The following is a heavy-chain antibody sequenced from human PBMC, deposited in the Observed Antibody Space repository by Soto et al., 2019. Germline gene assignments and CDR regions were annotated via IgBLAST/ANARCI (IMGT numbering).Heavy chain of an antibody. J-gene: IGHJ5*02. CDR3: ARGHGWFDP. V-gene: IGHV4-34*01. Sequence: SETLSLTCAVYGGSFSGYYWSWIRQPPGKGLEWIGEINHSGSTNYNPSLKSRVTISVDTSKNQFSLKLSSVTAADTAVYYCARGHGWFDPWGQGTLVTVSS. CDR1: GGSFSGYY. CDR2: INHSGST.